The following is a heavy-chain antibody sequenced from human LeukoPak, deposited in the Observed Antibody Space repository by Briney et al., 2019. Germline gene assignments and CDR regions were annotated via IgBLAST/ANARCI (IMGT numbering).Heavy chain of an antibody. D-gene: IGHD6-13*01. J-gene: IGHJ6*03. CDR1: GFTFDDCA. Sequence: GGSLRLSCAASGFTFDDCAMHWVRQAPGKGLEWVSGISWNSGSIGYADSVKGRFTISRDNAKNTLYLQMNSLRAEDTAVYYCARDLEDSSSWDYYYYMDVWGKGTTVTVSS. V-gene: IGHV3-9*01. CDR3: ARDLEDSSSWDYYYYMDV. CDR2: ISWNSGSI.